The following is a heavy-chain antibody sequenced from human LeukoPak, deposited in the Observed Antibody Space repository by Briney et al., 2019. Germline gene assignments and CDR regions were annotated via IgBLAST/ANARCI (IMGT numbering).Heavy chain of an antibody. Sequence: SETLSLTCAVYGGSFSGYYWSWSRQPPGMGLEWIGEINHSGSTNYNPSLKSRVTISVDTSKNQFSLKLSSVTAADTAVYYCARRAKLWRYFDLWGRGALVTVSS. CDR3: ARRAKLWRYFDL. CDR2: INHSGST. D-gene: IGHD3-10*01. CDR1: GGSFSGYY. V-gene: IGHV4-34*01. J-gene: IGHJ2*01.